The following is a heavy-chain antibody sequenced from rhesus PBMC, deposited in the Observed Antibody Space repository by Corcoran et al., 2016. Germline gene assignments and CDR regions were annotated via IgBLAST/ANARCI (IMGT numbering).Heavy chain of an antibody. Sequence: EVRLVVSGGGLVRPGGSLRLSCAASGFTFRASYFTWVLQAPGKGPELVGFIRNKANGGTAEYAASVKGRFTISRDDSKDIASLKMNSRKTEDTAVYYCTRGNPPGYWGQGVLVTVSS. CDR1: GFTFRASY. V-gene: IGHV3-116*02. CDR2: IRNKANGGTA. CDR3: TRGNPPGY. J-gene: IGHJ4*01. D-gene: IGHD2-15*01.